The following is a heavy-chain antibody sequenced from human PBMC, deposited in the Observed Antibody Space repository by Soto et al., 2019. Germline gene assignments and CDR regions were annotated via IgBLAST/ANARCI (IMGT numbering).Heavy chain of an antibody. CDR1: GYTFTGYY. CDR3: ARLNNADIRGGEYYSGMDV. J-gene: IGHJ6*02. CDR2: INPNSGGT. V-gene: IGHV1-2*04. D-gene: IGHD2-21*01. Sequence: ASVKVSCKASGYTFTGYYMHWVRQAPGQGLEWMGWINPNSGGTNYAQKFQGWVTMTRDTSISTAYMELSRLRSDDTAVYYCARLNNADIRGGEYYSGMDVWGQGTTVTVS.